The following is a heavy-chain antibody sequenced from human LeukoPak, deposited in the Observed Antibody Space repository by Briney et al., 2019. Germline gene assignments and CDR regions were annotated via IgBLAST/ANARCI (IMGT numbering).Heavy chain of an antibody. J-gene: IGHJ6*02. D-gene: IGHD3-22*01. CDR2: FDPEDGET. V-gene: IGHV1-24*01. CDR1: GYTLTELS. CDR3: ARAQSSSGYYYAALYYYYYYGMDI. Sequence: GASVKVSCKVSGYTLTELSMHWVRQAPGKGLEWMGGFDPEDGETIYAQKFQGRVTMTRNTSISTAYMELSSLRSEDTAVYYCARAQSSSGYYYAALYYYYYYGMDIWGQGTTVTVSS.